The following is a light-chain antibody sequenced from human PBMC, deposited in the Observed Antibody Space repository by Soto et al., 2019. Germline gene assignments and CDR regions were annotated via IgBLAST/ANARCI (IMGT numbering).Light chain of an antibody. V-gene: IGKV1-5*03. J-gene: IGKJ1*01. CDR1: QSISSW. CDR3: QQYVIPPWT. Sequence: DIQMTQSPSTLSASVGDRVTITCRARQSISSWLAWYQQKPGKAPKLLIYKASSLESGVQSRFSGSGSGTEFTLTISSLQPDDFATYYCQQYVIPPWTFGLGTKVDIK. CDR2: KAS.